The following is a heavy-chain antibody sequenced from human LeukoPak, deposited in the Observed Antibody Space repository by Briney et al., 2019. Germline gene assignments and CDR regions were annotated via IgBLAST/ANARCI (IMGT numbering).Heavy chain of an antibody. V-gene: IGHV1-2*02. J-gene: IGHJ5*02. CDR2: INPNSGGT. Sequence: ASVKVSCKXSGYTFTGYYMHWVRQAPGQGLEWMGWINPNSGGTNYAQKFQGRVTMTRDTSISTAYMELSRLRSDDTAVYYCARVGGYCSSTSCYFNWFDPWGQGTLVTVSS. CDR1: GYTFTGYY. D-gene: IGHD2-2*01. CDR3: ARVGGYCSSTSCYFNWFDP.